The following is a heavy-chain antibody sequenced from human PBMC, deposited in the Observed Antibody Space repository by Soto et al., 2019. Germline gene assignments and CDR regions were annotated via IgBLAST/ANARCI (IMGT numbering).Heavy chain of an antibody. CDR2: IKQDGSEK. D-gene: IGHD3-9*01. CDR3: ARRFDRHYYYYMDV. V-gene: IGHV3-7*01. Sequence: GSLRLSCAASGFTFSSYWMSWVRQAPGKGLEWVANIKQDGSEKYYVDSVKGRFTISRDNAKNSLYLQMNSLRAEDTAVYYCARRFDRHYYYYMDVWGKGTTVTVSS. CDR1: GFTFSSYW. J-gene: IGHJ6*03.